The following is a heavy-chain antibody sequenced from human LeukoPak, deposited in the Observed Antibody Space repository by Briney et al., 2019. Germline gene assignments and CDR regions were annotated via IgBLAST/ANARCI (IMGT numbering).Heavy chain of an antibody. J-gene: IGHJ4*02. D-gene: IGHD2-15*01. CDR2: ISWNSGSI. V-gene: IGHV3-9*01. CDR3: AKVTVGNSGGSRYFDY. CDR1: GFTFDDYA. Sequence: GGSLRLSCAASGFTFDDYAMHWVRQAPGKGLEWVSGISWNSGSIGYADSVKGRFTISRDNAKNSLYLQMNSLRAEDTALYYCAKVTVGNSGGSRYFDYWGQGTLVTVSS.